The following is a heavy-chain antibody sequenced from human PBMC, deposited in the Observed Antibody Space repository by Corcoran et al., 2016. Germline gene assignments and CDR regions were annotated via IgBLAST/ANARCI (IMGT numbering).Heavy chain of an antibody. Sequence: EVQLVESGGGLIQPGGSLRLSCAASGFTVSSNYMSWVRQATGKGLEWVSVIYSGGSTYYADSVKGRFTISRDNSTNTLYLQMNSLRAEDTTVYYCASSRDSVVVPAAPPYYYYYGMDVWGQGTTVTVSS. V-gene: IGHV3-53*01. CDR1: GFTVSSNY. CDR2: IYSGGST. D-gene: IGHD2-2*01. J-gene: IGHJ6*02. CDR3: ASSRDSVVVPAAPPYYYYYGMDV.